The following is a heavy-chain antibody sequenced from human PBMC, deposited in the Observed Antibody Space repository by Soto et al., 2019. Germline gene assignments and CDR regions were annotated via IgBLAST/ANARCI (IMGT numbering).Heavy chain of an antibody. Sequence: SETLSLTCVVSGYSISSNYYWGWIRQPPGKGLEWIGSIYQSGSTYYNPSLKSRVTISVDTSKNQFSLKLSSVTAADTAVYYCARDRNPSSGYYYFNYWGLGSLVT. CDR1: GYSISSNYY. D-gene: IGHD3-22*01. J-gene: IGHJ4*02. CDR3: ARDRNPSSGYYYFNY. V-gene: IGHV4-38-2*02. CDR2: IYQSGST.